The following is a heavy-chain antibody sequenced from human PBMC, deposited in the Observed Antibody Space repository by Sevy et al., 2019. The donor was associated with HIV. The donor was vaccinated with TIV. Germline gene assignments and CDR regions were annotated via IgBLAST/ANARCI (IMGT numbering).Heavy chain of an antibody. CDR3: GSLMRASMSDAFDL. D-gene: IGHD3-16*01. CDR2: IYPGDSDT. CDR1: GYSFTSYW. Sequence: GESLKISCKGSGYSFTSYWIGWVRQMPGKGLEWMGIIYPGDSDTRYSPSFQGQVTISDDKSISTAYLQWSSLKASDTAMYYCGSLMRASMSDAFDLWGQGTMVNVSS. J-gene: IGHJ3*01. V-gene: IGHV5-51*01.